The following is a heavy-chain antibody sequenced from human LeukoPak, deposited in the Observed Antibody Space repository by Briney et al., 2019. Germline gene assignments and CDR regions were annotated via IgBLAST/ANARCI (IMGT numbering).Heavy chain of an antibody. V-gene: IGHV3-21*01. Sequence: GGSLRLSCAASGFTFSSYSMNWVRQAPGKGLEWVSSISSSSSYIYYADSVKGRFTVSRDNAKNALYLKMTRLRAEDTAVYYCARDPGIVVVPAAAHFDYWGQGTLVTVSS. CDR1: GFTFSSYS. D-gene: IGHD2-2*01. CDR2: ISSSSSYI. J-gene: IGHJ4*02. CDR3: ARDPGIVVVPAAAHFDY.